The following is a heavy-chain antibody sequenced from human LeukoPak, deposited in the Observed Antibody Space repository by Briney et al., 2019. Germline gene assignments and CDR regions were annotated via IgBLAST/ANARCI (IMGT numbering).Heavy chain of an antibody. CDR2: ISDYNGNT. J-gene: IGHJ4*02. V-gene: IGHV1-18*01. Sequence: GASVKVSCKASGYTFTSYGISGVRQAPGQGLEWMGWISDYNGNTNYAQKLQGRVTMTTDTSTSTAYMELRSLRSDDTAVYYCARADRPLNFDYWGQGTLVTVSS. CDR3: ARADRPLNFDY. CDR1: GYTFTSYG.